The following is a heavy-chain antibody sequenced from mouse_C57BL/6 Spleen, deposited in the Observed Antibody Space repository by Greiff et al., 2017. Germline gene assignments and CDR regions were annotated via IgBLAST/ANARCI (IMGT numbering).Heavy chain of an antibody. J-gene: IGHJ3*01. Sequence: QVQLQQPGAELVRPGSSVKLSCKASGYNFTSYWMDWVKQRPGQGLEWIGNIYPSDSETHYNLKFKDKATLTVDKSSITAYMQLSSLTSEDSAVYYCARIHYYGSSYVGFAYWGQGTLVTVSA. CDR3: ARIHYYGSSYVGFAY. V-gene: IGHV1-61*01. D-gene: IGHD1-1*01. CDR1: GYNFTSYW. CDR2: IYPSDSET.